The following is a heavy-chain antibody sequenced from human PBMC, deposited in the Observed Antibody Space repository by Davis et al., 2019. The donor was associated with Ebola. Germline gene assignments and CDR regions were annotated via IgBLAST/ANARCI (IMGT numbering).Heavy chain of an antibody. CDR1: GDYR. V-gene: IGHV3-23*01. CDR2: ISGSGTST. CDR3: AKTMGWLQESGEEYFQT. Sequence: GESLKISCAASGDYRMSWVRQAPGRGLEWVSAISGSGTSTYYADSVKGRFTISRDNSKNTLFLQMHSLRAEDTAVYYCAKTMGWLQESGEEYFQTWGQGTLVTVS. J-gene: IGHJ1*01. D-gene: IGHD5-24*01.